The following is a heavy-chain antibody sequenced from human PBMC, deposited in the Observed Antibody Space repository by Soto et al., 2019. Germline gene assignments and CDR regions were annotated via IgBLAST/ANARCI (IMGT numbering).Heavy chain of an antibody. CDR3: ARVDHPYYYYDSSQAHFDY. CDR2: IYHSGST. Sequence: KASETLSLTCAVSGGSISSSNWWSWVRQPPGKGLEWIGEIYHSGSTNYNPSLKSRVTISVDKSKNQFSLKLSSVTAADTAVYYCARVDHPYYYYDSSQAHFDYWGQGTLVTVSS. V-gene: IGHV4-4*02. D-gene: IGHD3-22*01. CDR1: GGSISSSNW. J-gene: IGHJ4*02.